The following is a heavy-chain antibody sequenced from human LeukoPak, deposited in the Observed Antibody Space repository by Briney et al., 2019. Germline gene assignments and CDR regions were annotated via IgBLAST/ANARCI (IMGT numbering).Heavy chain of an antibody. CDR1: GGSISSYY. D-gene: IGHD3-10*01. J-gene: IGHJ5*01. Sequence: SETLSLTCTVSGGSISSYYWSWIRQPPGQGLEWIGNIYPSGTTDYNPSLNSRVTISLDTSKNQFSLELSSVTAADTAVYYCAREICYGSGIGWFDSWGRGTLVTVSS. V-gene: IGHV4-4*08. CDR3: AREICYGSGIGWFDS. CDR2: IYPSGTT.